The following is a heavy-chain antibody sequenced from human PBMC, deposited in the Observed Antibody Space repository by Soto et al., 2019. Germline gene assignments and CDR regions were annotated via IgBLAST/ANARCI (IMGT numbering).Heavy chain of an antibody. D-gene: IGHD6-13*01. CDR1: GGSISSSSYY. V-gene: IGHV4-39*01. CDR3: ARHRKYSSSGMIDY. CDR2: IYYSGST. Sequence: PSETLSLTCTVSGGSISSSSYYWGWIRQPPGKGLEWIGSIYYSGSTYYNPSLKSRVTISVDTSKNQFSLKLSSVTAADTAVYYCARHRKYSSSGMIDYWGQGTLVTVSS. J-gene: IGHJ4*02.